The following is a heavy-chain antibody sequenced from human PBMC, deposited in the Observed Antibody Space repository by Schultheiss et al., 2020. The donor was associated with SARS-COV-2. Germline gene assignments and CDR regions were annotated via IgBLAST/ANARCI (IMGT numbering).Heavy chain of an antibody. CDR2: IYPGESDT. V-gene: IGHV5-51*01. D-gene: IGHD1-14*01. CDR3: ARLNGITSPAAA. J-gene: IGHJ5*02. Sequence: GESLKISCKGSGYSFSSYWLGWVRQMPGKGLEWMGIIYPGESDTRYSPSFQGQVTISADKSISTAYLQWSSLKASDTATYYCARLNGITSPAAAWGQGTLVTVSS. CDR1: GYSFSSYW.